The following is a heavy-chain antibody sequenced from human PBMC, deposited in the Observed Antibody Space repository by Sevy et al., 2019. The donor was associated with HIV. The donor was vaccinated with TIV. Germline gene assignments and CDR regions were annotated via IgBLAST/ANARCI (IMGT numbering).Heavy chain of an antibody. CDR3: ARDRKVVLVVYAIPFDAFDT. V-gene: IGHV3-30*02. CDR1: GFTFSYYG. CDR2: ITYDGSNK. D-gene: IGHD2-8*02. Sequence: GGSLRLSCAASGFTFSYYGIHWVRQAPGKGLEWVAFITYDGSNKHYADSVKGRFTISRDNSENTLYLQMNSLRAEDTAMYYCARDRKVVLVVYAIPFDAFDTWGQGTLVTVSS. J-gene: IGHJ3*02.